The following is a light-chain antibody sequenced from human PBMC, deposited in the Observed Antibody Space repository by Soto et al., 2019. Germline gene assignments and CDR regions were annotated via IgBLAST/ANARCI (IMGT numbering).Light chain of an antibody. J-gene: IGKJ1*01. CDR2: HAS. CDR3: QQDNSYS. CDR1: QSISSW. Sequence: DIQMTQSPSTLSASVGDRVTITCRASQSISSWLAWYQQKPGTAPKVLIYHASNLQSGVPSRFSGSGSGTEFTLTISSLQPDDFATYYCQQDNSYSFGQGTKVDIK. V-gene: IGKV1-5*01.